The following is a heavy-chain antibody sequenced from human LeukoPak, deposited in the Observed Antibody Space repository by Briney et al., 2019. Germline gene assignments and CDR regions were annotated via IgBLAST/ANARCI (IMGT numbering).Heavy chain of an antibody. V-gene: IGHV3-64D*06. Sequence: PGGSLRLSCSASGFTFSSYAMHWVRQAPGKGLEYVSAISSNGGSTYYADSVKGRFTISRDDSKNTLYLQMSSLRAEDTAVYYCVKDRGTAMVLYYFDYWGQGTLVTVSS. CDR1: GFTFSSYA. D-gene: IGHD5-18*01. J-gene: IGHJ4*02. CDR3: VKDRGTAMVLYYFDY. CDR2: ISSNGGST.